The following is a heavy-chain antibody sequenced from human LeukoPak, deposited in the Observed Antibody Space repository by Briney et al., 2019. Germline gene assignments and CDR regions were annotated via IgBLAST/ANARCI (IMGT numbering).Heavy chain of an antibody. CDR3: ARVFSYREGAFDI. CDR1: GFTVSSNY. Sequence: GGSLRLSCAASGFTVSSNYMSWVRQAPGKGLEWVSVIYSGGSTYYADSVKGRLTISRDNSKNTLYLQMNSLRAEDTAVYYCARVFSYREGAFDIWGQGTMVTVSS. CDR2: IYSGGST. J-gene: IGHJ3*02. D-gene: IGHD1-26*01. V-gene: IGHV3-66*02.